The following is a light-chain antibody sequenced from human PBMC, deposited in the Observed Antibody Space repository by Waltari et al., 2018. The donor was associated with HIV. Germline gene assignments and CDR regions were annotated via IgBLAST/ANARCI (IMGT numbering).Light chain of an antibody. J-gene: IGLJ3*02. CDR3: SSYTSSSTWV. CDR1: SSAVGGYNY. CDR2: EVT. V-gene: IGLV2-14*01. Sequence: QSALTQPASVSGSPGQSIPIPCTGPSSAVGGYNYVSWYQQHPGKAPKPMIYEVTNRPSGVSDRFSGSKSGNTASLTISGLQAEDEADYYCSSYTSSSTWVFGGGTKLTVL.